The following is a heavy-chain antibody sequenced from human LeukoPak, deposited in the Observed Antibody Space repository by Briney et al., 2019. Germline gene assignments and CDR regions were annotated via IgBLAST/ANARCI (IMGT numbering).Heavy chain of an antibody. CDR3: ARLGWELLLLGYFDL. D-gene: IGHD1-26*01. V-gene: IGHV3-21*01. Sequence: GGSLRLSCAASGFTFSTYSMNWVRQAPGKGLEWVSSITSSSTYIYYADSVKGRFTISRDNTKNSLFLQMNSLRAEDTAVYYCARLGWELLLLGYFDLWGRGTLVTVSS. CDR2: ITSSSTYI. J-gene: IGHJ2*01. CDR1: GFTFSTYS.